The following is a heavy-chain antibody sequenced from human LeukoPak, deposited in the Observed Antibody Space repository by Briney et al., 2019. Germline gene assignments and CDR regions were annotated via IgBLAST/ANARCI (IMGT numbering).Heavy chain of an antibody. V-gene: IGHV1-69*05. CDR1: GGTFSSYA. CDR2: IIPIFGTA. Sequence: SVKVSCKASGGTFSSYAISWVRQAPGQGLEWMGGIIPIFGTANYAQKFQGRVTITTDESTSTAYMELSSLRFEDTAVYCCARARRITIFGVDKNWFDPWGQGTLVTVSS. D-gene: IGHD3-3*01. CDR3: ARARRITIFGVDKNWFDP. J-gene: IGHJ5*02.